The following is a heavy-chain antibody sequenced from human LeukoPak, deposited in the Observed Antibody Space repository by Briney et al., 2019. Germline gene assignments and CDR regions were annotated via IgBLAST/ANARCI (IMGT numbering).Heavy chain of an antibody. CDR1: GGSISTYY. CDR3: ARGYRSGGYPYYYGLDV. D-gene: IGHD2-15*01. Sequence: PSETLSLTCNVSGGSISTYYWSWIRQPPGKGLEWIGNIYYSGSTNYNPSLQSRITISVDTSKDHFSLKLSSVTAADTAIYYCARGYRSGGYPYYYGLDVWGHGTTVTVSS. V-gene: IGHV4-59*01. CDR2: IYYSGST. J-gene: IGHJ6*02.